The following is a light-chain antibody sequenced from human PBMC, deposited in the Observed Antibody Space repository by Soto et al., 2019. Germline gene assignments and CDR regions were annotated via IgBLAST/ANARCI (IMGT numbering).Light chain of an antibody. J-gene: IGKJ1*01. CDR2: GAS. V-gene: IGKV3-15*01. CDR1: QSVSSS. Sequence: EIVMTQSPATLSVSPGERATLSCRASQSVSSSLAWYQQKPGQAPRLLIYGASTRASGVPARFSGSGSDAESALTISTLQYEDFAVYYFQQYNNLWRFGQGNKV. CDR3: QQYNNLWR.